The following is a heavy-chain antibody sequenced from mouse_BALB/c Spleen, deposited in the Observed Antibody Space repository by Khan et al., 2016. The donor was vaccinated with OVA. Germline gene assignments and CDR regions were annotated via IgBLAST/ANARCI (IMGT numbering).Heavy chain of an antibody. V-gene: IGHV2-9*02. Sequence: QVQLKESGPGLVAPSQRLSITCTVSGFSLTSYGVHWVRKTPGKGLEWLGIIWAGGSTNYNSDLMSRLRISKENSKSQVFFKMNSLQTYDTAMYYCVRNYDNFVEYFDVWGAGTTFTVSS. D-gene: IGHD2-1*01. CDR2: IWAGGST. CDR3: VRNYDNFVEYFDV. J-gene: IGHJ1*01. CDR1: GFSLTSYG.